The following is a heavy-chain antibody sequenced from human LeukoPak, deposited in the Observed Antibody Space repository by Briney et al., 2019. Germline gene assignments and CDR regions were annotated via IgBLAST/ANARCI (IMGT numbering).Heavy chain of an antibody. CDR3: ARDGGNRGYYYYYMDV. J-gene: IGHJ6*03. D-gene: IGHD1-14*01. CDR1: GYTFTSYY. CDR2: INPSGGST. V-gene: IGHV1-46*01. Sequence: ASVKVSCKASGYTFTSYYMHWVRQAPGQGLEWMGIINPSGGSTSYAQKFQGRVTMTRDTSTSTVYMELSSLRSEDTAVYYCARDGGNRGYYYYYMDVWGKGTTVTVSS.